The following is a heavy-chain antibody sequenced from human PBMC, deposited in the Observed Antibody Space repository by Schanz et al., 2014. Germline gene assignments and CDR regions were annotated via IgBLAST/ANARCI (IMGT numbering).Heavy chain of an antibody. CDR2: IISILGIP. Sequence: QVQLVQSGAEVKKPGASVKVSCKASGYTLSAYSLHWVRQAPGQGLEWMGSIISILGIPNYAQKFQARVTFTADKSTSTDYMELSSLKSEDTAVYYCARGPLGTSPWGQGTLVTVSS. V-gene: IGHV1-69*04. J-gene: IGHJ5*02. CDR1: GYTLSAYS. D-gene: IGHD5-12*01. CDR3: ARGPLGTSP.